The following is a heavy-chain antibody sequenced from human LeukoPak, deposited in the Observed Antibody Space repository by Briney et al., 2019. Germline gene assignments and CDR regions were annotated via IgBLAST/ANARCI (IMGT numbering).Heavy chain of an antibody. CDR2: ISSGSGYI. Sequence: GGSLRLSCAASGFSFIGYGMSWVRQAPGKGLEGVSSISSGSGYIYYADSVKGRFTISRDYAQNSLFLQMNTLRVDDTAVYYCARDSGHTVTNEYFQHWGQGTLLTVSS. V-gene: IGHV3-21*04. J-gene: IGHJ1*01. CDR3: ARDSGHTVTNEYFQH. CDR1: GFSFIGYG. D-gene: IGHD1-14*01.